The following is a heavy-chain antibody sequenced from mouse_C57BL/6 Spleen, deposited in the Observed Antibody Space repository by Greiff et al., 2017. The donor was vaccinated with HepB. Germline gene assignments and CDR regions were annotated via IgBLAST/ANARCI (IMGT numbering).Heavy chain of an antibody. Sequence: EVQLQESGAELVRPGASVKLSCTASGFNIKDDYMHWVKQRPEQGLEWIGRIDPENGDTEYASKFQGKATITADTSSNTAYLQLSSLTSEDTAVYYCTTTYPYYYGSSYGYWGQGTTLTVSS. CDR3: TTTYPYYYGSSYGY. D-gene: IGHD1-1*01. CDR1: GFNIKDDY. J-gene: IGHJ2*01. V-gene: IGHV14-4*01. CDR2: IDPENGDT.